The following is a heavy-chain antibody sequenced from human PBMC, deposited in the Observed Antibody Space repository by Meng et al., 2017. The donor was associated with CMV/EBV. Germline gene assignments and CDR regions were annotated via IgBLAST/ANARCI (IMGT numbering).Heavy chain of an antibody. CDR1: GFSSSSYE. J-gene: IGHJ6*02. CDR2: ISSSGSTI. CDR3: PRDLIVVVPAAEAWYYYGMDV. Sequence: GESLKISCAASGFSSSSYEMNWVRQAPGKGLEWVSYISSSGSTIYYADSVKGRFTISRDNAKNSLYLQMNSLRAEDTAVYYCPRDLIVVVPAAEAWYYYGMDVWGQGTTVTVSS. D-gene: IGHD2-2*01. V-gene: IGHV3-48*03.